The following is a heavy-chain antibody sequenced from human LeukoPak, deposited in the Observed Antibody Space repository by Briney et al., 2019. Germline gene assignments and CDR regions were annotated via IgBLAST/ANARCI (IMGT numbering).Heavy chain of an antibody. CDR1: GYNFKSFG. Sequence: ASVKVSCKASGYNFKSFGISWVRQAPGQGLEWMGWTNGYNGNTDYAQKVQGRVTMTTDTSTNTAYMELRRLTSDDTAVYYCARDGYCSSAGCHDYYMDVWGKGTTVTVSS. CDR2: TNGYNGNT. D-gene: IGHD2-2*03. J-gene: IGHJ6*03. V-gene: IGHV1-18*01. CDR3: ARDGYCSSAGCHDYYMDV.